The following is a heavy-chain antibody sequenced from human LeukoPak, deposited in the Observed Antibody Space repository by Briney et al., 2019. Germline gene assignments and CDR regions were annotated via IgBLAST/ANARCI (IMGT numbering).Heavy chain of an antibody. CDR1: GFTFSNYA. CDR3: AKRGYSFGPGDYFDY. V-gene: IGHV3-23*01. Sequence: GGSLRLSCAASGFTFSNYAMSWVRQAPGKGLEWVSTISGSGAGTYYADSVKGRFTISRDSSKNTLYLQMNSLRAEDTAVYYCAKRGYSFGPGDYFDYWGQGTLVTVSS. CDR2: ISGSGAGT. J-gene: IGHJ4*02. D-gene: IGHD5-18*01.